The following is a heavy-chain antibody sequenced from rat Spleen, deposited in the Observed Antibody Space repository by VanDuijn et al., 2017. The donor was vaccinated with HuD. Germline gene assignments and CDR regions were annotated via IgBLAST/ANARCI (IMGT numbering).Heavy chain of an antibody. CDR1: AYSITSSYR. CDR3: ARLNVYYGSNANWFAY. Sequence: EVQLQESGPGLVKPSQSLSLTCSVTAYSITSSYRWTWIRKFPGNKLEWMGYIDSAGNTNYNPSLKSRISITRDTSKNQFFLQVNSVTTEDTATYDCARLNVYYGSNANWFAYWGQGTLVTVSS. V-gene: IGHV3-3*01. D-gene: IGHD1-6*01. CDR2: IDSAGNT. J-gene: IGHJ3*01.